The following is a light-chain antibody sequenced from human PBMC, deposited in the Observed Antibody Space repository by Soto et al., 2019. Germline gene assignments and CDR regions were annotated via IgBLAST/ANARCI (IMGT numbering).Light chain of an antibody. J-gene: IGKJ5*01. CDR1: QSVSSTY. CDR3: QQYGSSPPIT. V-gene: IGKV3-20*01. CDR2: GAS. Sequence: EIVLTQSPGTLSLSPGERATLSWSASQSVSSTYLAWYQQKPGQAPRLLIYGASSRATGIPDRFSGSGSGTDSTLTIRRLEPEDLAVYYCQQYGSSPPITFGQWTRLEIK.